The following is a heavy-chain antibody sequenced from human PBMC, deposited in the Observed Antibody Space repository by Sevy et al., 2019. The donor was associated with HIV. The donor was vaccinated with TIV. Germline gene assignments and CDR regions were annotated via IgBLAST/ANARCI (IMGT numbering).Heavy chain of an antibody. CDR1: GDSFSSYF. Sequence: SETLSLTCTFSGDSFSSYFWAWIRQPAGKGLEWIGRINTSGSTNYNPSLKSRVTMSVDTSKSQFSLKVTPLTAADTAIYFCAGSNWVTATNGFSKSYYFDYWGQGSLVTVSS. V-gene: IGHV4-4*07. D-gene: IGHD7-27*01. J-gene: IGHJ4*02. CDR2: INTSGST. CDR3: AGSNWVTATNGFSKSYYFDY.